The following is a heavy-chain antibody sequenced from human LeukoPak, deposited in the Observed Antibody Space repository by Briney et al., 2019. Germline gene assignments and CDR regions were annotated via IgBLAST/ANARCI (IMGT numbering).Heavy chain of an antibody. D-gene: IGHD3-22*01. V-gene: IGHV3-23*01. CDR2: ISNSGGST. CDR3: AEYYFYDSSGYQQYYFDY. CDR1: GFTFSSYA. J-gene: IGHJ4*02. Sequence: GGSLRLSCAASGFTFSSYAMSWVRQAPGKGLEWVSGISNSGGSTYYADSVKGRFTTSRDNSKDTLYLQMNSLRAEDTAVYYCAEYYFYDSSGYQQYYFDYWGQGTLVTVSS.